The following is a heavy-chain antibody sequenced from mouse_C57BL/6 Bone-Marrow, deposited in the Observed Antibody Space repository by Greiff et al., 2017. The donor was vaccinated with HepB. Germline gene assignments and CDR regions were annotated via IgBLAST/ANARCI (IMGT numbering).Heavy chain of an antibody. D-gene: IGHD1-1*01. CDR1: GYTFTDYN. J-gene: IGHJ4*01. Sequence: VQLQQSGPEPVKPGASVKIPCKASGYTFTDYNMDWVKQSHGKSLEWIGDINPNNGGTIYNQKFKGKATLTVDKSSSTAYMELRSLTSEDTAVYYCAREGYYGSLYYAMDYWGQGTSVTVSS. CDR3: AREGYYGSLYYAMDY. CDR2: INPNNGGT. V-gene: IGHV1-18*01.